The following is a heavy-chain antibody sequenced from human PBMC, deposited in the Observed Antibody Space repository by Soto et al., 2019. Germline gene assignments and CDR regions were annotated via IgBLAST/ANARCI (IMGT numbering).Heavy chain of an antibody. CDR1: GESIKSGGDA. D-gene: IGHD3-22*01. CDR2: LHHSGRA. CDR3: ARDASHYDSSGYYAGGALDI. Sequence: SENLSLTCAVSGESIKSGGDAWSWIRQPPGKGPEWIGYLHHSGRAYYNPSLMSRVTISEDRPNNQFSLQLISVTAADTAVYYCARDASHYDSSGYYAGGALDIWGQGTTVTVSS. V-gene: IGHV4-30-2*01. J-gene: IGHJ3*02.